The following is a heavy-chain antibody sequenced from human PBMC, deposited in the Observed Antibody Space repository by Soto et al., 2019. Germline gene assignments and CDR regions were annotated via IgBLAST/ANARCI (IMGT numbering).Heavy chain of an antibody. V-gene: IGHV1-69*01. Sequence: QVQLVQSGAEVKKPGSSVKVSCKASGGTFSSYAISWVRQAPGQGREWMGGIIPIFGTANYAQKFQGRVTITADESTSTAYMELSSLRSEDTAVYYCASHHDYGERCYHYGMDAWGQGTTVTVSS. CDR3: ASHHDYGERCYHYGMDA. J-gene: IGHJ6*02. CDR2: IIPIFGTA. D-gene: IGHD4-17*01. CDR1: GGTFSSYA.